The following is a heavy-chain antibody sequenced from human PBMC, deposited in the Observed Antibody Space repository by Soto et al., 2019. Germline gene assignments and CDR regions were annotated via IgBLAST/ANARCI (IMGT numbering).Heavy chain of an antibody. CDR3: ARERVATMREDAFDI. Sequence: SETLSLTCTVSGGSISSSSYYWGWIRQPPGKGLEWIGSIYYSGSTYYNPSLKSRVTISVDTSKNQFSLKLSSVTAADTAVYYCARERVATMREDAFDIWGQGTMVTVSS. J-gene: IGHJ3*02. D-gene: IGHD5-12*01. V-gene: IGHV4-39*02. CDR2: IYYSGST. CDR1: GGSISSSSYY.